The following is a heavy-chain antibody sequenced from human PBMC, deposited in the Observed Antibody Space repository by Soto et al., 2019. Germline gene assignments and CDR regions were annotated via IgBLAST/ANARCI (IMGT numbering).Heavy chain of an antibody. CDR3: ARGGPQYDFWSGYHTVGAFDI. CDR2: ISAYNGNT. Sequence: GASVKVSCKASGYTFTSYGISWVRQAPGQGLEWMGWISAYNGNTNYAQKLQGRVTMTTDTSTSTAYMELRSLRSDDTAVYYCARGGPQYDFWSGYHTVGAFDIWGQGTMVTVSS. V-gene: IGHV1-18*01. J-gene: IGHJ3*02. D-gene: IGHD3-3*01. CDR1: GYTFTSYG.